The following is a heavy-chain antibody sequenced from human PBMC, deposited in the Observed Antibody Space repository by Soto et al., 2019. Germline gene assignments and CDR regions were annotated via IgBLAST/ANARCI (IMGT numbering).Heavy chain of an antibody. V-gene: IGHV4-30-2*01. J-gene: IGHJ5*02. CDR1: GGSISSGCYS. CDR3: ARVPSP. Sequence: QLQLQESGSGLVKPSQTLSLTCAVSGGSISSGCYSWSWIGQPPGKGLEWIGYIYHSGSTYYSPSLQSRVTTSEDRSKNQFTLKLSSVTAADTAVYSCARVPSPWGKGTLVTVSS. CDR2: IYHSGST.